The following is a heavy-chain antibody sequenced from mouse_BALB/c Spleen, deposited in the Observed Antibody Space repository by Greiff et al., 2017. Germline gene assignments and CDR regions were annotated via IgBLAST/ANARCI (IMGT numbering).Heavy chain of an antibody. CDR2: ISNLAYSI. V-gene: IGHV5-15*02. CDR3: ARGRQLGLLYFDY. D-gene: IGHD3-2*01. CDR1: GFTFSDYG. J-gene: IGHJ2*01. Sequence: EVHLVESGGGLVQPGGSRKLSCAASGFTFSDYGMAWVRQAPGKGPEWVAFISNLAYSIYYADTVTGRFTISRENAKNTLYLEMSSLRSEDTAMYYCARGRQLGLLYFDYWGQGTTLTVSS.